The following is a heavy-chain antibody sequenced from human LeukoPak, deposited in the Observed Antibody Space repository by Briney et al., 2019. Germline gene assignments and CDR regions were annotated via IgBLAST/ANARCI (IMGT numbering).Heavy chain of an antibody. CDR1: GFTFSSYG. CDR3: ARVGREQLDHAFDI. Sequence: GGSLRLSCAASGFTFSSYGMHWVRQAPGKGLEWVSVIHSGGGTYYADSVKGRFTISRDDSKNTLYLQMNSLRAEDTAVYYCARVGREQLDHAFDIWGQGTMVTVSS. CDR2: IHSGGGT. J-gene: IGHJ3*02. D-gene: IGHD6-13*01. V-gene: IGHV3-53*01.